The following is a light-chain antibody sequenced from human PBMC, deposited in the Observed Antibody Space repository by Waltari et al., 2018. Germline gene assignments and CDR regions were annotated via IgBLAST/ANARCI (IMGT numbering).Light chain of an antibody. Sequence: EIVLTQSPATLTLSPGERATLSCRASQSISSYFAWYQQKPGQAPRLLIYDASTRATGIPARFSGSGSGTEFTLTISSLEPEDFAVYYCQRRSNWPPAVTFGGGTKVEIK. CDR2: DAS. J-gene: IGKJ4*01. V-gene: IGKV3-11*01. CDR3: QRRSNWPPAVT. CDR1: QSISSY.